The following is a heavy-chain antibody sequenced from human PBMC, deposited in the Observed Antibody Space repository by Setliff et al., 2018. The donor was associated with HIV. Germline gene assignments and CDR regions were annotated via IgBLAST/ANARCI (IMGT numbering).Heavy chain of an antibody. V-gene: IGHV4-59*11. J-gene: IGHJ4*02. Sequence: SETLSLTCTISGGSISLHYWSWIRQPPGKGLEWIGTIYYDGSTIYNPSLKSRTTISLDTSNNQFSLKLTSVTAADTAMYYCASFFVTTVTNQDYWGQGTPVTVSS. CDR3: ASFFVTTVTNQDY. CDR2: IYYDGST. D-gene: IGHD4-17*01. CDR1: GGSISLHY.